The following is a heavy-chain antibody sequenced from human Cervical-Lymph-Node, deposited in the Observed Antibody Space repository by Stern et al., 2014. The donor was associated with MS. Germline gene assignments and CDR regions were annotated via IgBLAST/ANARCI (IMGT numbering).Heavy chain of an antibody. V-gene: IGHV3-33*06. CDR3: VKERGPFDAFDI. Sequence: QVQLVESGGGVVQPGKSLRLSCAASGFTFSNYGMHWVRQAPGKGLEWVTVIWANGKNQYYADSVKGRFTFSRDNARNTLYLQMNSLRGDDTAVYYCVKERGPFDAFDIWGQGTMVTVSS. CDR1: GFTFSNYG. CDR2: IWANGKNQ. D-gene: IGHD3-10*01. J-gene: IGHJ3*02.